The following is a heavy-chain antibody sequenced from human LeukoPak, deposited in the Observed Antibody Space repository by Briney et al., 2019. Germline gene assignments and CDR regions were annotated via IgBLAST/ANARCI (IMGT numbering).Heavy chain of an antibody. D-gene: IGHD2-21*01. J-gene: IGHJ4*02. CDR1: GFTFSSYA. CDR3: ARDSGDGGYFDY. CDR2: ISSNGGST. V-gene: IGHV3-64*01. Sequence: GGSLRLSCAASGFTFSSYAMHWVRQAPGKGLEYVSAISSNGGSTYYANSVKGRFTISRDNSKNALYLQMGSLRAEDMAVYYCARDSGDGGYFDYWGQGTLVTVSS.